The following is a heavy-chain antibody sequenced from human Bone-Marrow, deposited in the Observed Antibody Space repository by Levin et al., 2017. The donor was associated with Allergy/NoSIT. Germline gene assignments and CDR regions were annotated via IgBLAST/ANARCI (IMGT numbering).Heavy chain of an antibody. D-gene: IGHD1-1*01. CDR3: AGDGGVTGTTRLDY. CDR2: ISFSGNTI. J-gene: IGHJ4*02. CDR1: GFKFSDHY. Sequence: GGSLRLSCAASGFKFSDHYMSWIRQAPGKGPEWVSFISFSGNTIYYTDSVKGRFTISRDNAKNSLYLQMDSLRAEDTGVYYCAGDGGVTGTTRLDYWGQGTPVIVSS. V-gene: IGHV3-11*01.